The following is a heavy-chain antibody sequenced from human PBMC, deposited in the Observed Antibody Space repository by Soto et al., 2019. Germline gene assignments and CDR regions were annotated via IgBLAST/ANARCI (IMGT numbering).Heavy chain of an antibody. Sequence: SETLSLTFTVSGGSIKSDYYWAWVRPPPGGGLQWRGYKYYSGATDSDPSLEARVSFSVDTSKNQFFLNLPSVTVADTAVYFCARWRPNYFYYGLDVWGPGIPVT. D-gene: IGHD3-3*01. CDR1: GGSIKSDYY. CDR2: KYYSGAT. CDR3: ARWRPNYFYYGLDV. J-gene: IGHJ6*02. V-gene: IGHV4-30-4*01.